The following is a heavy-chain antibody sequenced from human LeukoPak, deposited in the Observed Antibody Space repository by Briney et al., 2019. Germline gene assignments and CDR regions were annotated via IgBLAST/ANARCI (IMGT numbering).Heavy chain of an antibody. J-gene: IGHJ4*02. Sequence: PGGSLRLSCAASGFTFNNAWMNWVRQAPGKGLEWVSVIYSGGSTYYADSVKGRFTISRDNSKNTLYLQMNSLRAEDTAMYYCARDPSGGHFDYWGQGTLVTVSS. CDR2: IYSGGST. CDR1: GFTFNNAW. CDR3: ARDPSGGHFDY. V-gene: IGHV3-66*02. D-gene: IGHD3-16*01.